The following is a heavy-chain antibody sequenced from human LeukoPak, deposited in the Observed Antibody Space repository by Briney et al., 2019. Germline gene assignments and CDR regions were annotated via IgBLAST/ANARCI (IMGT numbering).Heavy chain of an antibody. CDR1: GHTFTGYY. Sequence: GASVKVSCKASGHTFTGYYMHWVRQAPGQGLEWMGWINPNSGGTNYAQKFQGRVTMTRDTSISTAYMELSRLRSDDPAVYYCARDRIRSYYDILTGYPLGYWGQGTLVTVSS. CDR2: INPNSGGT. J-gene: IGHJ4*02. CDR3: ARDRIRSYYDILTGYPLGY. V-gene: IGHV1-2*02. D-gene: IGHD3-9*01.